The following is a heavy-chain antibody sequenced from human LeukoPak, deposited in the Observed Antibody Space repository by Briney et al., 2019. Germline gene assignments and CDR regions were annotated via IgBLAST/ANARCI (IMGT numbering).Heavy chain of an antibody. D-gene: IGHD3-22*01. Sequence: GASVKVSCKASGYTLGGYHMHWVRQAPGQGLEWMGWINPNSGGTYYSQNFQGRVTMTRDTSISTVYMELSSLTSDDTAIYYCARDQVRSSGYYYAYPYYHMDVWGQGTTVIISS. CDR2: INPNSGGT. CDR1: GYTLGGYH. V-gene: IGHV1-2*02. CDR3: ARDQVRSSGYYYAYPYYHMDV. J-gene: IGHJ6*03.